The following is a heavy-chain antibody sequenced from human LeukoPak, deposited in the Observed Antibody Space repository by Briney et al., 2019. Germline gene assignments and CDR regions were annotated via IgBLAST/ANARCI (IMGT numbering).Heavy chain of an antibody. CDR2: ISRSGSTI. Sequence: GGSLRLSCAASGFTFSSYEMNWVRQAPGKGLEWVSYISRSGSTIYYADSVKGRFTISRDNAKNSLYLQMNSLRAEDTAVYYCARAAYYYYMDVWGKGTTVTISS. CDR3: ARAAYYYYMDV. CDR1: GFTFSSYE. J-gene: IGHJ6*03. V-gene: IGHV3-48*03.